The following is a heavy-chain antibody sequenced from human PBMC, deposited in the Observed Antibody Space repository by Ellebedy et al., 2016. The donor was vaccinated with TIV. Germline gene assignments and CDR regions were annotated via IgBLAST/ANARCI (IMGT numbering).Heavy chain of an antibody. D-gene: IGHD4-17*01. CDR3: ARRASYGDYAVQVNPWFDP. J-gene: IGHJ5*02. V-gene: IGHV3-7*01. CDR1: GFNFRSYW. Sequence: PGGSLRLSCAASGFNFRSYWMTWVRQAPGKGLEWVAKIRQEGDEIYYVESVKGRFTISRDNAKNSLFLQMNSLRVDDTAVYYCARRASYGDYAVQVNPWFDPWGQGTLVTFSS. CDR2: IRQEGDEI.